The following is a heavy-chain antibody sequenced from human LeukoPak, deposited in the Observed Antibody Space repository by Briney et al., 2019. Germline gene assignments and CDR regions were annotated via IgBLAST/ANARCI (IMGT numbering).Heavy chain of an antibody. V-gene: IGHV3-43*02. J-gene: IGHJ4*02. CDR2: ISGDYSAT. CDR3: AKGNNSFYFTFDY. Sequence: GGSLRLSCAASGFTFRDFSMHWVRQAPGKGLEWVSLISGDYSATHYADSVKGRFTVSRDNSKNSLYLEMSSLRVEDTAFYYCAKGNNSFYFTFDYWGQGTLVTVSS. D-gene: IGHD5/OR15-5a*01. CDR1: GFTFRDFS.